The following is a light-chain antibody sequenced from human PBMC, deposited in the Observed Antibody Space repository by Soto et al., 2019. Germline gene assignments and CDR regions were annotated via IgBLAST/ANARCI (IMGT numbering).Light chain of an antibody. CDR2: EGS. V-gene: IGLV2-23*01. CDR1: SSDVGSYNL. CDR3: CSYAGSSTSWV. J-gene: IGLJ3*02. Sequence: QSALTQPASVSGSPGQSITISCTGTSSDVGSYNLVSWYQQHPGKAPKLMIYEGSKRPSGVSNRFSGSKSGNTASLTISGLQAEDEADYYCCSYAGSSTSWVFGGWTKRTVL.